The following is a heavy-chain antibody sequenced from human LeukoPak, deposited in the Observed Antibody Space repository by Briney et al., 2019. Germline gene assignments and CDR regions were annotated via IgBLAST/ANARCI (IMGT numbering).Heavy chain of an antibody. CDR1: GVSITSYH. J-gene: IGHJ4*02. D-gene: IGHD5-18*01. Sequence: SETLSLTCTVSGVSITSYHWSWIRQPAGRELEWIGRIHASGSSNYNPSLKSRVTMSVDTSKNQFSLKLTSVTAADTAVYNCARDGLYSYGYSYFDYWGQGTLVTVSS. CDR2: IHASGSS. V-gene: IGHV4-4*07. CDR3: ARDGLYSYGYSYFDY.